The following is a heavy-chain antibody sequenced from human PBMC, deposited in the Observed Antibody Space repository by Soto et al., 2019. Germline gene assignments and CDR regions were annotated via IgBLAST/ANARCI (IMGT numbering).Heavy chain of an antibody. CDR2: IIPIFDTP. V-gene: IGHV1-69*06. Sequence: QVQLVQSGAGVKKPGSSVRVACKPSGGTFSSYAVNWVRQAPGHGLEWMGGIIPIFDTPNYAQKFQCRVSISVDKPTSTFYMELKRLTSEYTAIYYCATDMSAAPWTGPFDVWGQGTMVTVSS. CDR3: ATDMSAAPWTGPFDV. J-gene: IGHJ3*01. D-gene: IGHD6-13*01. CDR1: GGTFSSYA.